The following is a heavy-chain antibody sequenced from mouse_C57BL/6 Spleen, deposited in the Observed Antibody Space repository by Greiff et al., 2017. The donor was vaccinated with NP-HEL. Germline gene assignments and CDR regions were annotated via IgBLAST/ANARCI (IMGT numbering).Heavy chain of an antibody. J-gene: IGHJ3*01. Sequence: VQLQQPGAELVKPGASVKLSCKASGYTFTSYWMHWVKQRPGQGLEWIGMIHPNSGSTNYNEKFKSKATLTVDKSSSTAYMQLSSLTSEDSAVYYCAREGDDSLFAYWGQGTLVTVSA. CDR2: IHPNSGST. CDR1: GYTFTSYW. CDR3: AREGDDSLFAY. D-gene: IGHD2-4*01. V-gene: IGHV1-64*01.